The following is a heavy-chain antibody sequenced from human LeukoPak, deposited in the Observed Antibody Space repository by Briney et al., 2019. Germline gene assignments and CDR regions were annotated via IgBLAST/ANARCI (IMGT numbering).Heavy chain of an antibody. V-gene: IGHV4-39*07. CDR3: ARRAQSHYYMDV. CDR2: IYYSGST. CDR1: GGSISSSSYY. J-gene: IGHJ6*03. Sequence: SETLSLTCTVSGGSISSSSYYWGWIRQPPGKGLEWIGSIYYSGSTYYNPSLKSRVTISVDTSKNQFSLKLSSVTAADTAVYYCARRAQSHYYMDVWGKGTTVTVSS.